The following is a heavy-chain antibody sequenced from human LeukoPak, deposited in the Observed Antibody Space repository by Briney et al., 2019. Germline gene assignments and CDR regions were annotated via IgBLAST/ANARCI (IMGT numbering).Heavy chain of an antibody. J-gene: IGHJ4*02. Sequence: RGSLTLACAASGFTFSSYWMSWVRQPPGKGLEWVANIKHDGSEKYYVDSVKGRFTISRDNAKNSLYLQTNSLRAEDTAVYYCARTLYYDILTGYSPSPYYFAYSGQGTLGTVSS. CDR2: IKHDGSEK. CDR1: GFTFSSYW. V-gene: IGHV3-7*03. CDR3: ARTLYYDILTGYSPSPYYFAY. D-gene: IGHD3-9*01.